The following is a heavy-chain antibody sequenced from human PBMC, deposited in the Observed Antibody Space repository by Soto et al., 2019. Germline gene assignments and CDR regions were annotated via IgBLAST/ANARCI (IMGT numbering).Heavy chain of an antibody. D-gene: IGHD2-15*01. V-gene: IGHV3-30-3*01. CDR1: GFTFSSYA. Sequence: GGSLRLSCAASGFTFSSYAMHWVRQAPGKGLEWVAVISYDGSNKYYADSVKGRFTISRDNSKNTLYLQMNSLRAEDTAVYYCARDVAGDPATLYWGQGTLVTVSS. CDR3: ARDVAGDPATLY. J-gene: IGHJ4*02. CDR2: ISYDGSNK.